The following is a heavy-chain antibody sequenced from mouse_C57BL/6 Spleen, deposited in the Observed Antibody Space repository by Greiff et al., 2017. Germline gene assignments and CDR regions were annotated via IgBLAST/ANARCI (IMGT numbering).Heavy chain of an antibody. D-gene: IGHD1-1*01. J-gene: IGHJ3*01. Sequence: VQLQQSGAELVKPGASVKLSCTASGFNIKDYYMHWVKQRTEQGLEWIGRIDPEDGETKYAPKFKGKATITADTSSNTAYLQLSSLTSEDTAVYYCARYYGSSPAWFAYWGQGTLVTVSA. V-gene: IGHV14-2*01. CDR1: GFNIKDYY. CDR2: IDPEDGET. CDR3: ARYYGSSPAWFAY.